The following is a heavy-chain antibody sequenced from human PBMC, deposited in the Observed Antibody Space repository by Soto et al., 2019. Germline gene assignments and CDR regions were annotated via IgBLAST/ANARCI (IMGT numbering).Heavy chain of an antibody. D-gene: IGHD3-10*01. CDR2: IIPFHGVT. Sequence: QVQLVQSGAEVKKPGSSVKVSCKASGGTFSPYTINWVRQAPGQGLEWMGRIIPFHGVTNYAQKFQARVTITADKSTSTAYMELSGVRFEDTAMYYCTRDWEITVSTGSFGGFWGRGTLVTVSS. CDR1: GGTFSPYT. CDR3: TRDWEITVSTGSFGGF. V-gene: IGHV1-69*08. J-gene: IGHJ4*02.